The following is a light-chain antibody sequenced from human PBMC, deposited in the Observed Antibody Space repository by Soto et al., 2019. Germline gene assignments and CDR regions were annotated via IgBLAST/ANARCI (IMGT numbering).Light chain of an antibody. CDR1: SSDIGGYNY. V-gene: IGLV2-14*03. CDR3: SSYTGASALYV. Sequence: QSALTQPASVSGSPGQSITISCTGTSSDIGGYNYVAWYQQHLGKAPKLIIYDVAVRPSGVSNRFSGSKSGNTASLAISGLQAEDEVHYYCSSYTGASALYVFGTGTKLTVL. CDR2: DVA. J-gene: IGLJ1*01.